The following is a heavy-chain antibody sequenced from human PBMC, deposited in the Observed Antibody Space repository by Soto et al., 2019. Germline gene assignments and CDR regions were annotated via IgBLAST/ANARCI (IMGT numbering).Heavy chain of an antibody. Sequence: ASVKVSCKASGGTFSSYAISWVRQAPGQGLEWMGGIIPIFGTANYAQKFQGRVTITADESTSTAYMELSSLRSEGTAVYYCASPFFGSYSGNYYYYYGMDVWGQGTTVTVS. V-gene: IGHV1-69*13. J-gene: IGHJ6*01. D-gene: IGHD1-26*01. CDR3: ASPFFGSYSGNYYYYYGMDV. CDR1: GGTFSSYA. CDR2: IIPIFGTA.